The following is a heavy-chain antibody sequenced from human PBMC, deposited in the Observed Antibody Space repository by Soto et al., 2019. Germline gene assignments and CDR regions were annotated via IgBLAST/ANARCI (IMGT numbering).Heavy chain of an antibody. J-gene: IGHJ6*02. CDR3: ARKIVVIIGPYFGGTDV. D-gene: IGHD3-22*01. CDR1: GGSFSGYY. V-gene: IGHV4-34*01. Sequence: SETLSITCAVYGGSFSGYYWSWIRQPPGKGLEGIGEINHSGSTNYNPSLNSRVTISVDTSKNQFSLKLSSVTAADTAVYYCARKIVVIIGPYFGGTDVWGQGTTVTGS. CDR2: INHSGST.